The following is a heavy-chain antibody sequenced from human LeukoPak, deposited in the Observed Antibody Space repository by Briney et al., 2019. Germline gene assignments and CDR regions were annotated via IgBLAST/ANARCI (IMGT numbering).Heavy chain of an antibody. CDR1: GYTFTGYY. CDR3: ARDLQFSYLNGDYVADWFDP. Sequence: GASVKVSCKASGYTFTGYYMHWVRQAPGQGLEWMGWINPNSGGTNYAQKFQGRVTMTRDTSISTAYMELSRLRSDDTAVYYCARDLQFSYLNGDYVADWFDPWGQGTLVTVSS. V-gene: IGHV1-2*02. D-gene: IGHD4-17*01. J-gene: IGHJ5*02. CDR2: INPNSGGT.